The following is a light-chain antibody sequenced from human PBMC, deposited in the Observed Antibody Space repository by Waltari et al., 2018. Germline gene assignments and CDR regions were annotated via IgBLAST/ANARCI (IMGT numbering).Light chain of an antibody. Sequence: AIRVTQSPSSLSASTGDRVTITCRASQDIRTYLGWYQQKPGKAPKLLLYAVSILQSGVPSRFSGSGSGTDFALHIQNLQSEDFATYYCQQYYAFPRTFGQG. CDR3: QQYYAFPRT. J-gene: IGKJ1*01. CDR1: QDIRTY. CDR2: AVS. V-gene: IGKV1-8*01.